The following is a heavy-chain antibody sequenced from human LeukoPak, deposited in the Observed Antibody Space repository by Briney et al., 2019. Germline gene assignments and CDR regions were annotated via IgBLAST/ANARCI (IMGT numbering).Heavy chain of an antibody. V-gene: IGHV3-7*02. D-gene: IGHD2-15*01. J-gene: IGHJ4*02. Sequence: GGSLRLSCAASGFTFSGHWMSWVRQAPGKGLEWVANIKSDGSEKYYVDSVKGRFTISRDNAKNSLYLQMNSLRAEDMAVYYCARSKLDYWGQGTLVTVSS. CDR2: IKSDGSEK. CDR1: GFTFSGHW. CDR3: ARSKLDY.